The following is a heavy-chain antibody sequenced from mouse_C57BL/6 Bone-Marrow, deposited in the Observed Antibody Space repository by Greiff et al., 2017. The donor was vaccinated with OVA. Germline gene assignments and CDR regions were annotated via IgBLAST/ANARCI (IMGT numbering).Heavy chain of an antibody. CDR2: INPSSGYT. Sequence: VQLQQSGAELAKPGASVKLSCKASGYTFTSYWMHWVKQRPGQGLEWIGYINPSSGYTKYNQKFKDKATLTAAKSSSTAYMQLSSLTYEDSAVYYCARSQKIYYYGSSYFGYWGQGTTLTVSS. D-gene: IGHD1-1*01. J-gene: IGHJ2*01. CDR3: ARSQKIYYYGSSYFGY. CDR1: GYTFTSYW. V-gene: IGHV1-7*01.